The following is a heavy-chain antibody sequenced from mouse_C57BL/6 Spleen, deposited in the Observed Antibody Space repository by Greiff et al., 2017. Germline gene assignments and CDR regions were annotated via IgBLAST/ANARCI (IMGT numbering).Heavy chain of an antibody. CDR3: ARYGDIYYGNYEDGYFDV. J-gene: IGHJ1*03. CDR1: GFSLTSYA. D-gene: IGHD2-1*01. Sequence: QVQLQESGPGLVAPSQSLSITCTVSGFSLTSYAISWVRQPPGQGLEWLGVIWTGGSTNYNSALKSRLNISKDNYKSQVFLKMNSLQTDDTARYYWARYGDIYYGNYEDGYFDVWGTGTTVTVSS. V-gene: IGHV2-9-1*01. CDR2: IWTGGST.